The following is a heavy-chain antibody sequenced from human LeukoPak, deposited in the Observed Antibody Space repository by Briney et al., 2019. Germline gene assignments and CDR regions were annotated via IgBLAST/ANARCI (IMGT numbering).Heavy chain of an antibody. CDR3: ASSSGYTGGYFDY. V-gene: IGHV3-21*01. D-gene: IGHD3-22*01. J-gene: IGHJ4*02. CDR2: ITSGSSYI. CDR1: GFTFSSYS. Sequence: GGSLRLSCAASGFTFSSYSMNWVRQAPGKGLEWVSSITSGSSYIYYADSVKGRFTISRDNAKNSLYLQMNSLRAEDTAVYYCASSSGYTGGYFDYWGQGTLVTVSS.